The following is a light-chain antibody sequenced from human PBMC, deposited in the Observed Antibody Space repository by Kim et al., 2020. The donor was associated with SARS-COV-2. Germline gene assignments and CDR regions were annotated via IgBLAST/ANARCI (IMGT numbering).Light chain of an antibody. J-gene: IGLJ3*02. CDR1: ALPKQY. Sequence: SYELTQPPSVSVSPGQKARITCSGDALPKQYAYWYQQKPGQAPVLVIYKDSERPTGIPERFSGSSSGTTVTLTISGVQAEDEADYYCQSADSSGTYQVFG. CDR2: KDS. CDR3: QSADSSGTYQV. V-gene: IGLV3-25*03.